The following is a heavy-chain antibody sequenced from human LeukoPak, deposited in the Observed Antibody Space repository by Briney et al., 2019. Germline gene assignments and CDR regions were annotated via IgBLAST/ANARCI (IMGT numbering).Heavy chain of an antibody. D-gene: IGHD3-22*01. V-gene: IGHV1-18*01. J-gene: IGHJ4*02. Sequence: ASVKVSCKTSGYTFTIYGISWVRQAPGQGLEWMGLISAYGNTNYAQKLQGRVTMTTDTSTSTAYMELRSLSSDDTAVYYCARDPPYYYDSSGYYFDYWGQGTLVTVSS. CDR3: ARDPPYYYDSSGYYFDY. CDR2: ISAYGNT. CDR1: GYTFTIYG.